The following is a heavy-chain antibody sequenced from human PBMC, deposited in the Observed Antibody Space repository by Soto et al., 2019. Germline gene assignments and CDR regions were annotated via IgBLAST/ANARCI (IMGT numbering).Heavy chain of an antibody. Sequence: EVQLVESGGVVVQPGGSLRLSCAASGFTFDDYTMHWVRQAPGKGLEWVSLISWDGGSTYYADSVKGRFTISRDNSKNSLYLQMNSLRTEDTALYYCAKDGGDSGATTPYFDYWGQGTLVTVSS. CDR2: ISWDGGST. CDR1: GFTFDDYT. CDR3: AKDGGDSGATTPYFDY. D-gene: IGHD1-26*01. J-gene: IGHJ4*02. V-gene: IGHV3-43*01.